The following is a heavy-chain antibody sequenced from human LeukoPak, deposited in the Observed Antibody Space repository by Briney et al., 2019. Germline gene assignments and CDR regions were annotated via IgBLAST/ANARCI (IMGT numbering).Heavy chain of an antibody. V-gene: IGHV3-7*01. Sequence: GGSLRLSCAASGFTFSSYWMSWVRQAPGKGLEWVANIKQDGSEKYYVDSVKGRFTISRDNAKNSLYLQMNGLRAEDTAVYYCARDGVGEYLDLDALDIWGQGTMVTVPS. CDR3: ARDGVGEYLDLDALDI. CDR2: IKQDGSEK. D-gene: IGHD3-10*01. J-gene: IGHJ3*02. CDR1: GFTFSSYW.